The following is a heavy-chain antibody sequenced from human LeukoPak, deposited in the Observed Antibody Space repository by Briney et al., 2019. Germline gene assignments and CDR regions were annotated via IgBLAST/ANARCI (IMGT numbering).Heavy chain of an antibody. CDR1: GGSISSGSYY. J-gene: IGHJ4*02. D-gene: IGHD6-13*01. CDR2: IYTSGST. V-gene: IGHV4-61*02. Sequence: SQTLSLTCTVSGGSISSGSYYWSWIRQPAGKGLEWIGRIYTSGSTNYNPSLKSRVTISVDTSKNQFSLKLSSVTAADTAVYYCARAVAAAGPSYYFDYWGQGTLVTVSS. CDR3: ARAVAAAGPSYYFDY.